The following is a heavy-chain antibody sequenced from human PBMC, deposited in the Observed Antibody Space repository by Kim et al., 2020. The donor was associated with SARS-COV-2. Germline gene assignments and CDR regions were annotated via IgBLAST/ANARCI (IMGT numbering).Heavy chain of an antibody. CDR1: GFTFSSYS. D-gene: IGHD6-19*01. CDR3: ARDKTGVPGAVAGKISY. J-gene: IGHJ4*02. Sequence: GGSLRLSCAASGFTFSSYSMNWVRQAPGKGLEWVSSISSSSSYIYYADSVKGRFTISRDNAKNSLYLQMNSLRAEDTAVYYCARDKTGVPGAVAGKISYWGQGTLVTVSS. V-gene: IGHV3-21*01. CDR2: ISSSSSYI.